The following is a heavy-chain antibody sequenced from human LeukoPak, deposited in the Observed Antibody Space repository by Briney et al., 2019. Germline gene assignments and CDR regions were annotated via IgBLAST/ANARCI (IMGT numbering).Heavy chain of an antibody. CDR2: SNAGNGNT. CDR3: ARDKGSGFLPFDF. Sequence: GASVKVSCKASGYTFTNYAMHWVRQAPGQRLEWMGWSNAGNGNTKYSQEFQGRVTMTRDTSISTAYMEMSSLRSDDAAVYYCARDKGSGFLPFDFWGQGTLVTVSS. CDR1: GYTFTNYA. J-gene: IGHJ4*02. V-gene: IGHV1-3*02. D-gene: IGHD5-12*01.